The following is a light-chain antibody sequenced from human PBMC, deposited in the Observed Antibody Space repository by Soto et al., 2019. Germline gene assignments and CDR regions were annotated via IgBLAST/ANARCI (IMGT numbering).Light chain of an antibody. CDR1: QSISSY. CDR2: AAS. J-gene: IGKJ2*01. CDR3: QQSYSTPQDT. Sequence: DIQMTQSPSSLSASVGDRVTITCRASQSISSYLNWYQQKPGKAPKLLIYAASSLQSGVPSRFSGSGSGTDFTLAISSLHPEDFATYYWQQSYSTPQDTFGQGTKLEIK. V-gene: IGKV1-39*01.